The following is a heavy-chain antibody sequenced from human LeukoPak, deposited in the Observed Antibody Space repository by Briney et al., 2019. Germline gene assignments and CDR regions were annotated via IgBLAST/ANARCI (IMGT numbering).Heavy chain of an antibody. J-gene: IGHJ5*02. CDR3: GRSMDRSGWYGWVDP. CDR1: GYTFATYG. Sequence: ASVNVSCKASGYTFATYGITWVRQAPGQGLEFMGWITAYNGNTKYAQKLQGRVTMTTDTSTNTAYMELRSLRSDDTAVYYCGRSMDRSGWYGWVDPWGQGTLVTVSS. CDR2: ITAYNGNT. D-gene: IGHD6-19*01. V-gene: IGHV1-18*01.